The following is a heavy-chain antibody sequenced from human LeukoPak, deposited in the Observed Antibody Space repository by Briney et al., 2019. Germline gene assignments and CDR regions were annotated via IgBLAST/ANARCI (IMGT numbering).Heavy chain of an antibody. CDR2: INYSGST. D-gene: IGHD2-21*02. CDR1: GGSISSTSYY. J-gene: IGHJ5*01. Sequence: SETLSLTCTVSGGSISSTSYYWGWLRQPPGKGLEWIGTINYSGSTYYNPSLKSRVTISVDTSKNQISLKLNSVTAADTAMYYCARHGDLLSPFQTWGQEPWSPSPQ. V-gene: IGHV4-39*01. CDR3: ARHGDLLSPFQT.